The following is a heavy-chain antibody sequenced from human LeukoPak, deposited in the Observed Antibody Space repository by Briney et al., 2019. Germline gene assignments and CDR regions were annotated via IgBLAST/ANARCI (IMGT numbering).Heavy chain of an antibody. D-gene: IGHD3-10*01. CDR3: ARESKLPWSRLDAFDI. CDR1: GFTFSSYS. J-gene: IGHJ3*02. Sequence: PGGSLRLSCAASGFTFSSYSMNWVRQAPGKGLEWVSYISSSSTNIYYADSVKGRFTISRDNAKNSMYLQMNSLRAEDTAVYFCARESKLPWSRLDAFDIWGQGTMVTVSS. V-gene: IGHV3-48*04. CDR2: ISSSSTNI.